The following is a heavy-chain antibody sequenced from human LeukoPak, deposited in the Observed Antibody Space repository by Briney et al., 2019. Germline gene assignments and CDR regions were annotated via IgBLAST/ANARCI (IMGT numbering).Heavy chain of an antibody. CDR2: INPNSGGT. CDR3: ARMDAFDI. CDR1: GYTFTDYF. V-gene: IGHV1-2*02. Sequence: ASMKVSCKASGYTFTDYFMLWVRQAPGQGLEWMGWINPNSGGTNYAQKFQGRVTMTRDTSISTAYMELSRLRSDDTAVYYCARMDAFDIWGQGTMVTVSS. J-gene: IGHJ3*02.